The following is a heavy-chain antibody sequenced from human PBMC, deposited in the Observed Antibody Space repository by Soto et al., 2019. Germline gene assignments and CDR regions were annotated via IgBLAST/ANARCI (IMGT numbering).Heavy chain of an antibody. CDR1: GFTFSAYS. J-gene: IGHJ4*02. V-gene: IGHV3-33*01. D-gene: IGHD4-17*01. Sequence: GGSLRLSCAASGFTFSAYSMHWVRKAPGKGLEWVAVTWNDGNNKYYGDSVKGRFTISSDNSKNTLYLQMSSLRTDDTAFYYCVSDLGDYKFDYWGRGTLVTVSS. CDR3: VSDLGDYKFDY. CDR2: TWNDGNNK.